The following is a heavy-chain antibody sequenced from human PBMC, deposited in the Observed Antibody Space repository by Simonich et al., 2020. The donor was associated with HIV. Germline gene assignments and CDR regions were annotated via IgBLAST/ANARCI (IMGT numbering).Heavy chain of an antibody. CDR1: GYTFTDNP. Sequence: QVQLVQSGAEVKNPGASVKVSCKASGYTFTDNPMHWVRQAPGQGLEWMGWNNPKSGGADYAQNFKGRGTMTRDTSMSTAYMELSSLTSDDTAVYFCAREGAMLDDAFDVWGQGTMLTVSS. J-gene: IGHJ3*01. V-gene: IGHV1-2*02. CDR3: AREGAMLDDAFDV. CDR2: NNPKSGGA. D-gene: IGHD3-10*02.